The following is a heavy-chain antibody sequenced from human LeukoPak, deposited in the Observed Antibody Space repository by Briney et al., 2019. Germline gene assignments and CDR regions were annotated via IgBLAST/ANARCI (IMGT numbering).Heavy chain of an antibody. CDR1: GYTLTELS. CDR2: FDPEDGET. J-gene: IGHJ3*02. V-gene: IGHV1-24*01. Sequence: ASVKVSCKVAGYTLTELSMHWLRQAPGKGLEWMGGFDPEDGETIYAQKFQGRVTMTEDTSTDTAYMELSSLRSEDTAVYYCATDPYHYYDSSGYAFDIWGQGIMVTVSS. D-gene: IGHD3-22*01. CDR3: ATDPYHYYDSSGYAFDI.